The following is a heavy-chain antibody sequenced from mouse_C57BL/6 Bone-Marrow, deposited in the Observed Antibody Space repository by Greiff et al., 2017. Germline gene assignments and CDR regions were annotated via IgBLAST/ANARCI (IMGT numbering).Heavy chain of an antibody. V-gene: IGHV1-9*01. D-gene: IGHD2-4*01. Sequence: VQLQQSGAELMKPGASVKLSCKATGYTFPGYWIAWVKQRPGHGLEWIGEILPGSGSTNYNEKFKGKATFTADTSSNTAYLQLSSLTTEDSAIEYCARATYDYGGGAMDYWGQGTSVTVSS. CDR2: ILPGSGST. CDR3: ARATYDYGGGAMDY. J-gene: IGHJ4*01. CDR1: GYTFPGYW.